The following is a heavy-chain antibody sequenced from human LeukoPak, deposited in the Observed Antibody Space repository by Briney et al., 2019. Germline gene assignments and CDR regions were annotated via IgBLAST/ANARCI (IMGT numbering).Heavy chain of an antibody. D-gene: IGHD6-13*01. J-gene: IGHJ4*02. V-gene: IGHV1-2*02. CDR2: INPNSGGT. Sequence: ASVKVSCKASGYTFTGYYMHWVRQAPGQGLEWMGWINPNSGGTNYAQKFQGRVTMTRDTSISTAYMELSRLRSDDTAVYYCARCSLAGKNHEDKYSSSWGLYYFDYWGQGTLVTVSS. CDR1: GYTFTGYY. CDR3: ARCSLAGKNHEDKYSSSWGLYYFDY.